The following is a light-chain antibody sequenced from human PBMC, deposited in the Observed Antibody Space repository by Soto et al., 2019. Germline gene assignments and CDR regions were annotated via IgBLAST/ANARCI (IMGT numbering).Light chain of an antibody. CDR2: GAS. CDR3: QYYGDSPT. CDR1: QSLSNNY. Sequence: EVELTQSPGTLSLSPGQRATLSCRASQSLSNNYLSWIQQKPGQAPRLLIYGASHWASGVSERFGGSGSGTEFTLTISGLEPEDSAFYYCQYYGDSPTFGQGTKVEIQ. J-gene: IGKJ1*01. V-gene: IGKV3-20*01.